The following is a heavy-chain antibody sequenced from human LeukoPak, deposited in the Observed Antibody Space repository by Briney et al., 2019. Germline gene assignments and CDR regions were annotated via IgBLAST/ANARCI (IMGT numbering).Heavy chain of an antibody. CDR1: GYTFSNYG. V-gene: IGHV1-46*01. Sequence: ASVKVLCKASGYTFSNYGISWVRQAPGQGLEWMGIINPSGGSTSYAQKFQGRVTMTRDMSTSTVYMELSSLRSEDTAVYYCARDRKPYLEALRRGDYFDYWGQGTLVTVSS. CDR2: INPSGGST. D-gene: IGHD3-16*01. CDR3: ARDRKPYLEALRRGDYFDY. J-gene: IGHJ4*02.